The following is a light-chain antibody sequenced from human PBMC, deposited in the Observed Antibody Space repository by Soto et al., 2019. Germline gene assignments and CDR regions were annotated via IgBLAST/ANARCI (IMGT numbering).Light chain of an antibody. J-gene: IGLJ3*02. CDR2: DSN. Sequence: QSALTQPPSVSAAPGQKVTISCSGSNFNIGNNYVSWYQQLPGTAPKVLIYDSNKRPSGIPDRFSGSKSGTSATLGITGLQSGDEADYYCAAWDSRLSVVFGGGTKVTVL. CDR1: NFNIGNNY. CDR3: AAWDSRLSVV. V-gene: IGLV1-51*01.